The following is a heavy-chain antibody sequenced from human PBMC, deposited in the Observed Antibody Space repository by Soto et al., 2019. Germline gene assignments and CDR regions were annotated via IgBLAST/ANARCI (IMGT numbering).Heavy chain of an antibody. D-gene: IGHD3-3*01. CDR1: GGSLSKYY. CDR3: ARDNNDFWSLYPLAFDY. V-gene: IGHV4-4*07. J-gene: IGHJ4*02. Sequence: SETLSLTCSVSGGSLSKYYWSWIRQPAGKGLEWIGRISTSGHVVSKVSLRSRLTMSVDMSNNHFSLKLTSVTAADTAVYYCARDNNDFWSLYPLAFDYWGQGTLVTVSS. CDR2: ISTSGHV.